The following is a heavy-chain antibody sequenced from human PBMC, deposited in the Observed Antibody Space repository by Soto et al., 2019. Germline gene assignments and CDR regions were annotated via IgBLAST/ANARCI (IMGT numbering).Heavy chain of an antibody. D-gene: IGHD3-3*01. CDR3: ARSVRPRDRFSS. J-gene: IGHJ4*02. CDR2: ISGSGGST. V-gene: IGHV3-23*01. CDR1: GFTFSSYA. Sequence: HPGGSLRLSCAASGFTFSSYAMSWVRQAPGRGLEWVSAISGSGGSTYYADSVKGRFTISRDNSKNTLYLQMNSLRAEDTAVYYCARSVRPRDRFSSWGQGTLVTVSS.